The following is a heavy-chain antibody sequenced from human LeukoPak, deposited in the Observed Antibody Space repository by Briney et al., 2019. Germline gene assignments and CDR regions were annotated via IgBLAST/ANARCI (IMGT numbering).Heavy chain of an antibody. V-gene: IGHV4-34*01. J-gene: IGHJ5*02. CDR1: GGSFSGYY. Sequence: PSETLSLTCAVYGGSFSGYYWSWIRQPPGKGLEWIGEINHSGSTNYNPSLKSRVTISVDTSKNQFSLKLSSVTAADTAVYYCARRYYDFWSGYFPVRDNWFDPWGQGTLVTVSS. CDR2: INHSGST. D-gene: IGHD3-3*01. CDR3: ARRYYDFWSGYFPVRDNWFDP.